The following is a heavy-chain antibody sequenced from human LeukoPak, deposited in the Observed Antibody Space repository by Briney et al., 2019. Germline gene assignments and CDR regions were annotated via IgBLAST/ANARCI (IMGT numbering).Heavy chain of an antibody. CDR1: GFTFRSYS. Sequence: GGSLRLSCAASGFTFRSYSMNWVRQAPGKGLEWVSYISSSGRTIYYADSVKGRFTISRDNAKNSLFLQTNSLRAEDTAVYYCARDVEEFYYYYMDVWGKGTTVTVYS. V-gene: IGHV3-48*01. CDR2: ISSSGRTI. D-gene: IGHD3-16*01. CDR3: ARDVEEFYYYYMDV. J-gene: IGHJ6*03.